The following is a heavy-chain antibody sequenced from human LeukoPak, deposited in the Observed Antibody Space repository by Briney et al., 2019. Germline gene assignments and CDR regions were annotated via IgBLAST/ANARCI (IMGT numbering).Heavy chain of an antibody. CDR1: RFTFTDYG. CDR3: TTGYSDYDYYFDY. D-gene: IGHD4-11*01. Sequence: GRSLRLSCAASRFTFTDYGMHWVRQPPGKGLEWVALIWDDGSGKYYADSVKGRFTISRDNSKNTLYLQMNSLKTEDTAVYYCTTGYSDYDYYFDYWGQGTLVTVSS. CDR2: IWDDGSGK. V-gene: IGHV3-33*03. J-gene: IGHJ4*02.